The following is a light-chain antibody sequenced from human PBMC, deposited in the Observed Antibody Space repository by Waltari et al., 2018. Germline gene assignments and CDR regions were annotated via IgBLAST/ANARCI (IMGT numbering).Light chain of an antibody. V-gene: IGKV1-39*01. J-gene: IGKJ2*01. CDR3: QQSYKTPYT. CDR2: AAS. Sequence: DIQMTQSPSSLSASVGDKVTITCRASQSITLYVDWYQQKPGKAPKLLIYAASILQTGVPSRFSGSGSGTEFTVTISSVQSEDFATYYCQQSYKTPYTFGQGTKLEI. CDR1: QSITLY.